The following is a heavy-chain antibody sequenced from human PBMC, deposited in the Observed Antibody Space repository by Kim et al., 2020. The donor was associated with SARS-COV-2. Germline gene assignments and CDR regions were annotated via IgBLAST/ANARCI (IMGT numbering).Heavy chain of an antibody. CDR2: ISGDGANT. CDR1: GSTFNNFA. CDR3: AKRKVFGTYYSDY. J-gene: IGHJ4*02. Sequence: GGSLRLSCAASGSTFNNFAMSWVRQAPDKGLEWVSTISGDGANTIYADSVKGRFTIFRDNSKNTLYLHMHSLRADDTAVYYCAKRKVFGTYYSDYLGLG. D-gene: IGHD3-16*01. V-gene: IGHV3-23*01.